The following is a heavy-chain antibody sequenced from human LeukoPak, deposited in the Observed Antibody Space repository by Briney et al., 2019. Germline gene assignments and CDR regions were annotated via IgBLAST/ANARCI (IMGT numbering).Heavy chain of an antibody. J-gene: IGHJ4*02. CDR2: ISSSSSYI. CDR1: GFTFSSYS. D-gene: IGHD6-25*01. V-gene: IGHV3-21*01. CDR3: ARDNINLSGFDY. Sequence: GGSLRLSCAASGFTFSSYSMNWVRQAPGQGLEWVSSISSSSSYIYYADSVKGRFTMSRDNAKNSLYLQMNSLRAEDTAVYYCARDNINLSGFDYWGQGTLVTVSS.